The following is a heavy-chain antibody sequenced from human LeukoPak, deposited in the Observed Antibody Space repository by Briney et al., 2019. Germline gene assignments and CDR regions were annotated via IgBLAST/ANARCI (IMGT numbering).Heavy chain of an antibody. CDR1: GFIFSSYS. J-gene: IGHJ4*02. CDR2: ISSSSNSV. V-gene: IGHV3-48*01. CDR3: GRNRGYTYGPLDY. D-gene: IGHD5-18*01. Sequence: GGSLRLSCAASGFIFSSYSMNWVRQAPGRGLEWVSYISSSSNSVYYADSVKGRFTISRDNAKNSLYLQMNSLGAEDTAVFYCGRNRGYTYGPLDYWGQGTLVTVSS.